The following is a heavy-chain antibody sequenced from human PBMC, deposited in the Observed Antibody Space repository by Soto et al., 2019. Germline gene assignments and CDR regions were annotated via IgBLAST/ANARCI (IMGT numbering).Heavy chain of an antibody. Sequence: EVQLVESGGGLVQPGRSLRLSCAASGFTFDDYAMHWVRQAPGKGLEWVSGISWNSGSIGYADSVKGRFTISRDNAKNSLYLQMNSLRAEDTALYYCAEAWDTAMVSHFDYWGQGTLVTVSS. V-gene: IGHV3-9*01. CDR3: AEAWDTAMVSHFDY. CDR2: ISWNSGSI. D-gene: IGHD5-18*01. J-gene: IGHJ4*02. CDR1: GFTFDDYA.